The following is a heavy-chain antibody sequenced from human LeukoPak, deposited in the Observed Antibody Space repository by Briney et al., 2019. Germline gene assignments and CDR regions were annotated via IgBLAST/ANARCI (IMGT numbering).Heavy chain of an antibody. CDR3: AKISGYYPFDY. J-gene: IGHJ4*02. D-gene: IGHD3-22*01. CDR2: IRYDGSHK. V-gene: IGHV3-30*02. CDR1: GFTFSTYG. Sequence: GGSLRLSCAASGFTFSTYGMHWVRQAPGKGLEWVAFIRYDGSHKYYTDSVRGRFTISRDNSKNTLYLQMNNLRADDTALYYCAKISGYYPFDYWGQGTLVTVSS.